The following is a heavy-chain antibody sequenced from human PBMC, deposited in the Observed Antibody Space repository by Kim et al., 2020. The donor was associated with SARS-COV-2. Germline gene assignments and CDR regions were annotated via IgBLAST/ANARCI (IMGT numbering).Heavy chain of an antibody. CDR1: GGSISSYY. CDR3: ARAAYDFWSGSNWFDP. J-gene: IGHJ5*02. V-gene: IGHV4-59*01. D-gene: IGHD3-3*01. Sequence: SETLSLTCTVSGGSISSYYWSWIRQPPGKGLEWIGYIYYSGSTNYNPSLKSRVTISVDTSKNQFSLKLSSVTAADTAVYYCARAAYDFWSGSNWFDPWGQVTLVTVSS. CDR2: IYYSGST.